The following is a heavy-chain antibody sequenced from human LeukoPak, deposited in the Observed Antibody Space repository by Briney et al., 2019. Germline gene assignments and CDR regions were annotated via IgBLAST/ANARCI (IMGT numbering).Heavy chain of an antibody. CDR3: ARLGYCSSTSCYTGYYGMDV. CDR2: IYYSGST. CDR1: GGSISSYY. D-gene: IGHD2-2*02. V-gene: IGHV4-59*01. J-gene: IGHJ6*02. Sequence: SETLSLTCTVSGGSISSYYWSWIRQPPGKGLEWIGYIYYSGSTNYNPSLKSRVTISVDTSKNQFSLKLSSVTAADTAVYYCARLGYCSSTSCYTGYYGMDVWGQGTTVTVSS.